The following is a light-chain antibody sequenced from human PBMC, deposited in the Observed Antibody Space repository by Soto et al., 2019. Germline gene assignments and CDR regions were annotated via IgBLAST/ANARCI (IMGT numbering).Light chain of an antibody. Sequence: EIVWTQSPGTLSLSPGERATLSCRASQSVSSSYLAWDQQKPGQAPRLLIYGASSRATGIPDRFSGSGSGTDVTLTISRLEPEDFAVYYCQQYGSSPLTFGGGTKVEIK. CDR3: QQYGSSPLT. CDR2: GAS. J-gene: IGKJ4*01. CDR1: QSVSSSY. V-gene: IGKV3-20*01.